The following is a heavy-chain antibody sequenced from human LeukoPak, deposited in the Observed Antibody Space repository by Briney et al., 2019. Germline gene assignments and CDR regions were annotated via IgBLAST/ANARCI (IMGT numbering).Heavy chain of an antibody. V-gene: IGHV4-39*07. CDR1: GGSISSSSYY. CDR2: IYYSGST. CDR3: ARAGGRYCSSTSCPYFDY. J-gene: IGHJ4*02. Sequence: PSETLSLTCTVSGGSISSSSYYWGWIRQPPGKGLEWIGSIYYSGSTYYNPSLKSRVTISVDTSKNQFSLKLSSVTAADTAVYYCARAGGRYCSSTSCPYFDYWGQGTLVTVSS. D-gene: IGHD2-2*01.